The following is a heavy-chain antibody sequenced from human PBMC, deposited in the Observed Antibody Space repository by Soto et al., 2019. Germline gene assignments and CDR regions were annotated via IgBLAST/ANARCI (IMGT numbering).Heavy chain of an antibody. CDR3: AREGPYDILNGYEDAFDI. V-gene: IGHV4-4*07. J-gene: IGHJ3*02. D-gene: IGHD3-9*01. CDR1: GGSISSYY. Sequence: PSETLSLTCTVSGGSISSYYWSWIRQPAGKGLEWIGRIYTSGSTNYNPSLKSRVTMSVDTSKNQFSLKLSSVTAADTAVYYCAREGPYDILNGYEDAFDIWGQGTMVTVSS. CDR2: IYTSGST.